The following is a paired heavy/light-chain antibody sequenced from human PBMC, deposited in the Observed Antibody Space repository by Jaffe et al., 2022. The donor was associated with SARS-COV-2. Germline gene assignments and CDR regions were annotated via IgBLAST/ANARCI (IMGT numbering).Light chain of an antibody. J-gene: IGLJ2*01. CDR3: AAWDDSLSGPV. V-gene: IGLV1-47*01. CDR2: SNN. Sequence: QSVLTQPPSASGTPGQRVTISCSGSGSSNIGSHYVYWYQQLPGTAPKLLIYSNNQRPSGVPDRFSGSKSGTSASLGISGLRSEDEADYYCAAWDDSLSGPVFGGGTKLTVL. CDR1: GSSNIGSHY.
Heavy chain of an antibody. J-gene: IGHJ3*02. D-gene: IGHD1-26*01. CDR3: ARGGHLVGATPHDAFDI. CDR2: LYYSETT. Sequence: QVQLQESGPGLVEPSETLSLTCTVSGTPITNYYWSWIRQTPGKGLEWIAYLYYSETTNYNPSLKSRVIMSVDTSKNQFSLKLSSVTAADTAVYYCARGGHLVGATPHDAFDIWGQGTMVTVSS. V-gene: IGHV4-59*01. CDR1: GTPITNYY.